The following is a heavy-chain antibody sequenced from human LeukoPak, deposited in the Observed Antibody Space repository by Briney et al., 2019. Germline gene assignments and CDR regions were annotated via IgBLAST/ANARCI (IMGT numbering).Heavy chain of an antibody. Sequence: GGSLRLSCTASGFTFSSYWMSWVRQAPGKGLEWVANIKQDGSEKYYVDSVKGRFTISRDNAKNSLYLQMNSLRAEDTAVYYCATAGYCSSTSCYSRDYWGWGTLVIVSS. CDR2: IKQDGSEK. J-gene: IGHJ4*02. D-gene: IGHD2-2*02. V-gene: IGHV3-7*01. CDR3: ATAGYCSSTSCYSRDY. CDR1: GFTFSSYW.